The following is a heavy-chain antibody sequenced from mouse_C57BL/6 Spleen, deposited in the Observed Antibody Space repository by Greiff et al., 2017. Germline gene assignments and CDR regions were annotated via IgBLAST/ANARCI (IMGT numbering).Heavy chain of an antibody. V-gene: IGHV1-39*01. CDR2: INPNNGTT. CDR3: AKSGGGYYFDY. Sequence: EVQLQQSGPELVKPGASVKLSCKASGYSFTDYTMNWVNQSTGNSLEWIGAINPNNGTTSYNQKFKGKATLTVDQSSSTAYMQLNSLTAEDSAVYYWAKSGGGYYFDYWGQVTTLTVAS. J-gene: IGHJ2*01. CDR1: GYSFTDYT.